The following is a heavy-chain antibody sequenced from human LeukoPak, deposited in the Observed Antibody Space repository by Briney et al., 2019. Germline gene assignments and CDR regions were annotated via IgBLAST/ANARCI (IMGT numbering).Heavy chain of an antibody. Sequence: PGRSLRLSCAASGFTFSTYSMNWVRQAPGKGLECVSSISSSGAYIYYADSVKGRFTISRDNAKKSLYLQMNSLRAEDTAIYYCVGNYYDSSGLDYWGQGTLVTVSS. D-gene: IGHD3-22*01. CDR2: ISSSGAYI. CDR3: VGNYYDSSGLDY. CDR1: GFTFSTYS. V-gene: IGHV3-21*01. J-gene: IGHJ4*02.